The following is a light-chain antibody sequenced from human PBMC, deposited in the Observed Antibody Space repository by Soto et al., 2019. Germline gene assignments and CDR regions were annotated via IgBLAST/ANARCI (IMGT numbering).Light chain of an antibody. CDR2: DVT. Sequence: QSVLTQPASVSGSPGQSITISCTGTSSDVGGYDYVSWYQLHPGKAPKLMIYDVTNRPSGVSYRFSGSKSGNTASLTISGLQAEDEADYYCRSYTSSSTYVFGPGTKLTVL. CDR1: SSDVGGYDY. V-gene: IGLV2-14*01. CDR3: RSYTSSSTYV. J-gene: IGLJ1*01.